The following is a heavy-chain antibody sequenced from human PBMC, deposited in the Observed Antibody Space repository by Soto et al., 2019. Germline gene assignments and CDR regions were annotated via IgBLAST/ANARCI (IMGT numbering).Heavy chain of an antibody. J-gene: IGHJ6*02. D-gene: IGHD3-3*01. V-gene: IGHV1-69*04. CDR2: IIPILGIA. CDR3: ARDVLRFLEWLPDPRYYYYGMDV. Sequence: GASVKVSCKASGGTFSSYTISWVRQAPGQGLEWIGRIIPILGIANYAQKLQGRVTITADKSTSTAYMELRSLRSDDTAVYYCARDVLRFLEWLPDPRYYYYGMDVWGQGTTVTVSS. CDR1: GGTFSSYT.